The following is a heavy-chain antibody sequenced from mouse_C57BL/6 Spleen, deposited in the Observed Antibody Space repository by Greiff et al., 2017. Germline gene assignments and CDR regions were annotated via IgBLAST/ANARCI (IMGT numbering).Heavy chain of an antibody. CDR1: GFTFSSYG. D-gene: IGHD1-1*01. J-gene: IGHJ4*01. CDR3: ARPYYGSSPYAMDY. V-gene: IGHV5-6*01. CDR2: ISSGGSYT. Sequence: EVQVVESGGDLVKPGGSLKLSCAASGFTFSSYGMSWVRQTPDKRLEWVATISSGGSYTYYPDSVKGRFTISRDNAKNTLYLQMSSLKSEDTAMYYCARPYYGSSPYAMDYWGKGTSVTVSS.